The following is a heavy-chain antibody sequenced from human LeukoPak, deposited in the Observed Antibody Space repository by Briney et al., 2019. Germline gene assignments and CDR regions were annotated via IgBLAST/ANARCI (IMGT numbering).Heavy chain of an antibody. V-gene: IGHV3-15*01. Sequence: PGGSLRLSCVASGFIFDNYALSWVRQAPGKGLEWVGRIKTKTDGETTDYAAPVKGRFTISRDDSKNTLYLQMNSLKTEDTAVYYCIHYDAGSYSTDYWGQGTQVTVSS. CDR2: IKTKTDGETT. CDR3: IHYDAGSYSTDY. J-gene: IGHJ4*02. D-gene: IGHD3-10*01. CDR1: GFIFDNYA.